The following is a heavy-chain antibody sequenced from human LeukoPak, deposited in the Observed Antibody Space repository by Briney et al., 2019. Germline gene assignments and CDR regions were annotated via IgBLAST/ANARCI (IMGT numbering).Heavy chain of an antibody. CDR2: ISSSSSYI. J-gene: IGHJ6*03. CDR3: ARDFGRIAARRHYYYYMDV. Sequence: GGSLRLSCAASGFTFSSYSMNWVRQAPGKGLEWVSSISSSSSYIYYAGSVKGRFTISRDNAKNSLYLQMNSLRAEDTAVYYCARDFGRIAARRHYYYYMDVWGKGTTVTVSS. CDR1: GFTFSSYS. D-gene: IGHD6-6*01. V-gene: IGHV3-21*01.